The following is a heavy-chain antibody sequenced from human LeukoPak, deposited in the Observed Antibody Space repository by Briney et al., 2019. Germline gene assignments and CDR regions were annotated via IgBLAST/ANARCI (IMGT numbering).Heavy chain of an antibody. CDR1: GFTFSSYS. V-gene: IGHV3-48*01. J-gene: IGHJ4*02. CDR3: ARDWTAKGYDY. Sequence: GGSLRLSCAASGFTFSSYSMNWVRQAPGKGLEWVSYISSSSSTIYYADSVKGRFTISRDNAKNSLYLQMNSLRAEDTAVYFCARDWTAKGYDYWGQGTLVTVSS. D-gene: IGHD3/OR15-3a*01. CDR2: ISSSSSTI.